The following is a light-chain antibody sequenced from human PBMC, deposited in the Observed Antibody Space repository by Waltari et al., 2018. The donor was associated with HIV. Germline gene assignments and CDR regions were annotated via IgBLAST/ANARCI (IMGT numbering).Light chain of an antibody. CDR3: QQYDNLPRT. V-gene: IGKV1-33*01. Sequence: DIQMTQSPSSLSASVGDRVTITCQASQDISNYLNWYQQKPGKAPKLLIYDASSLETEVPSRFSGSGSGTDFTFTISSLQPEDLATYYCQQYDNLPRTFGQGTKVEIK. J-gene: IGKJ1*01. CDR1: QDISNY. CDR2: DAS.